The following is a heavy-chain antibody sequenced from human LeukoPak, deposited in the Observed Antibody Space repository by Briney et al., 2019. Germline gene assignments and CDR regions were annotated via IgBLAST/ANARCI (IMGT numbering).Heavy chain of an antibody. CDR1: GDSISLSFYY. V-gene: IGHV4-39*07. CDR3: ARETLYRGWSYYLDF. J-gene: IGHJ4*02. CDR2: VYYSGTT. D-gene: IGHD6-19*01. Sequence: SSETQSLICSVSGDSISLSFYYWGWIRQPPGKALQWIGSVYYSGTTSYNPSLKSRVTISVDMSKNHFSLRLRSGTAADTAKNYCARETLYRGWSYYLDFWGQGSQVTVSS.